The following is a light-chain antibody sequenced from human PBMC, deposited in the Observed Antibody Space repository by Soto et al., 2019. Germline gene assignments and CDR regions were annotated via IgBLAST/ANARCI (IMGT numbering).Light chain of an antibody. CDR2: LEGSGSY. CDR3: ETLDSHTRV. CDR1: SGHSSYI. V-gene: IGLV4-60*02. J-gene: IGLJ2*01. Sequence: QSVLTQSSSASASLGSSVKLTCTLSSGHSSYIIAWHQQQPGMAPRYLMKLEGSGSYNKGSGVPDRFSGSSSGADRYLTISDLQFEDEADYYCETLDSHTRVFGGGTKLTVL.